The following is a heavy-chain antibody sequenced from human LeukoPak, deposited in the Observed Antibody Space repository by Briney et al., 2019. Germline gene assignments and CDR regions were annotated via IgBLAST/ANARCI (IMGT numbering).Heavy chain of an antibody. CDR2: INPSGGST. J-gene: IGHJ6*03. CDR1: GYTLTSYY. V-gene: IGHV1-46*01. CDR3: ARGPRITMVRGGQWYYYMDV. Sequence: ASVKVSCKASGYTLTSYYMHWVRQAPGQGLEWMGIINPSGGSTSYAQKFQGRVTMTRDTSTSTVYMELSSLRSEDTAVYYCARGPRITMVRGGQWYYYMDVWGKGTTVTISS. D-gene: IGHD3-10*01.